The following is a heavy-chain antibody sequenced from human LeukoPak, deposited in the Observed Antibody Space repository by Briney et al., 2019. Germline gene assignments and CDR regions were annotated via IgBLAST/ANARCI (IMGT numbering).Heavy chain of an antibody. Sequence: QPGGSLRLSCAASGLSVSAYYMSWVRQAPGKGLERVSVIDSGGSGGSTYYADSVKGRFTISRDNSKNTLFLQMNSLRAEDTAVYYCASDRDSSTWSYYWGQGTLVTVSS. CDR3: ASDRDSSTWSYY. CDR2: IDSGGSGGST. J-gene: IGHJ4*02. D-gene: IGHD6-13*01. CDR1: GLSVSAYY. V-gene: IGHV3-53*01.